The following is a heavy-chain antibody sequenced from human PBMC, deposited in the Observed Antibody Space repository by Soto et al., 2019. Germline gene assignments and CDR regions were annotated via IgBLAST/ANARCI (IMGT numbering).Heavy chain of an antibody. D-gene: IGHD3-10*01. CDR3: ASAMVRGLAY. CDR1: GFTFSTYG. V-gene: IGHV3-33*01. J-gene: IGHJ4*02. CDR2: IWYDGGNK. Sequence: QVQLVESGGGVVQPGRSLRLSCAASGFTFSTYGMHWVRQAPGKGLEWVAIIWYDGGNKYYADSVKGRFTISRDNSDNTLYLQMTSLRAADTAVYYCASAMVRGLAYWGQGTLVTVSS.